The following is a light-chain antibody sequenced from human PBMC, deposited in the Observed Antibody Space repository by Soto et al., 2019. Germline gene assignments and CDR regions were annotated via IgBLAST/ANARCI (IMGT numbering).Light chain of an antibody. CDR1: QNVINY. CDR3: QHRLNWPLT. CDR2: DAS. Sequence: EVVLTQSPATLSLSPGERATLSCRASQNVINYLAWYQQKPGQVPRLLIYDASNRASGIPARFSGSGSGTDFTLTIGSLEPEDFAVYYCQHRLNWPLTFGQGTRLEIK. J-gene: IGKJ5*01. V-gene: IGKV3-11*01.